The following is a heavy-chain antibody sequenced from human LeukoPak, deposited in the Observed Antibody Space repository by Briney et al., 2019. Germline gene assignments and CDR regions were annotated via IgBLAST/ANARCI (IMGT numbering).Heavy chain of an antibody. CDR3: ARGSRWELLPVLDY. Sequence: GGSLRLSCAASGFTFSSYSMNWVRQAPGKGLEWVSYISSSSSTTYYADSVKGRFTISRDNAKNSLYLQMNSLRDEDTAVYYCARGSRWELLPVLDYWGQGTLVTVSS. CDR1: GFTFSSYS. J-gene: IGHJ4*02. CDR2: ISSSSSTT. D-gene: IGHD1-26*01. V-gene: IGHV3-48*02.